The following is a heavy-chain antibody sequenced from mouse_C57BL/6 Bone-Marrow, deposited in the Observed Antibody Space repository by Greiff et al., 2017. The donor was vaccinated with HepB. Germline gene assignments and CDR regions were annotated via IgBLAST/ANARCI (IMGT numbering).Heavy chain of an antibody. CDR3: ARGGYYGNYWYFDV. J-gene: IGHJ1*03. Sequence: EVQLVESGPELVKPGASVKISCKASGYSFTGYYMNWVKQSPEKSLEWIGEINPSTGGTTYNQKFKAKATLTVDKSSSTAYMQLKSLTSEDSAVYYCARGGYYGNYWYFDVWGTGTTVTVSS. CDR1: GYSFTGYY. V-gene: IGHV1-42*01. D-gene: IGHD2-1*01. CDR2: INPSTGGT.